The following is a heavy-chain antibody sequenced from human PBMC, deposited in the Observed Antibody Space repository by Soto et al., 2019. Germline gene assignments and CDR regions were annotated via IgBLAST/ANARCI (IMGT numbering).Heavy chain of an antibody. Sequence: SVKVSCKASGGTFSSYAISWVRQAPGQGLEWMGGIIPIFGTANYAQKFQGRVTITADESTSTAYMELSSLRSEDTAVYYCARCKGTAMRTRCPIDYWGQGTLVTVAS. CDR1: GGTFSSYA. V-gene: IGHV1-69*13. CDR2: IIPIFGTA. D-gene: IGHD2-2*01. J-gene: IGHJ4*02. CDR3: ARCKGTAMRTRCPIDY.